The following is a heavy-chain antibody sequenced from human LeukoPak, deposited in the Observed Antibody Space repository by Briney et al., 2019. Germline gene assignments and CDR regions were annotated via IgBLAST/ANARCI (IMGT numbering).Heavy chain of an antibody. CDR1: GFTFSSYE. CDR3: TRDLDSGSDH. D-gene: IGHD6-6*01. CDR2: ITNRGSGSTI. Sequence: GGSLRLSCAASGFTFSSYEMNWVRQAPGKGLEWVSYITNRGSGSTIYYAGSVKGRFTVSRDDAKNSLYLQMNSLRAEDTAVYYCTRDLDSGSDHWGEGILVTVSS. J-gene: IGHJ4*02. V-gene: IGHV3-48*03.